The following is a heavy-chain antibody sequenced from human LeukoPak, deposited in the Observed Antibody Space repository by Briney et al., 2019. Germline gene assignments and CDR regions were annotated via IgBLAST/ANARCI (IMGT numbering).Heavy chain of an antibody. CDR3: ARLEVGVPAATSRFFDY. Sequence: PSETLSLTCAVYGGSFSGYYWSWIRQPPGKGLEWIGEINHSGSTNYNPSLKSRVTISVDKSKNQFSLKLNSVTAADTAVYFCARLEVGVPAATSRFFDYWGQGTLVTVSS. V-gene: IGHV4-34*01. CDR2: INHSGST. CDR1: GGSFSGYY. J-gene: IGHJ4*02. D-gene: IGHD2-2*01.